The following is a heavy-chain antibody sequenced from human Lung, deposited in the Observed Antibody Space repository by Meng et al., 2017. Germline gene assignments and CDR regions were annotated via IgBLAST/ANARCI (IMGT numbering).Heavy chain of an antibody. CDR2: INHSGST. Sequence: VPLPQWGGVLVTSSETLPLPCVVAGGSFSDYYWSCIRQPPGKGLEWIGEINHSGSTNYNPSLESRATISVDTSQNNLSLKLSSVTAADSAVYYCARGPTTMAHDFDYWGQGTLVTVSS. V-gene: IGHV4-34*01. J-gene: IGHJ4*02. CDR3: ARGPTTMAHDFDY. CDR1: GGSFSDYY. D-gene: IGHD4-11*01.